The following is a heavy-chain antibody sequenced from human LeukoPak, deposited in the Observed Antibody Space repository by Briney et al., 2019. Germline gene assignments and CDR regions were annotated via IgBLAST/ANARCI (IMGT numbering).Heavy chain of an antibody. CDR1: GGSFSGYY. D-gene: IGHD2-2*01. J-gene: IGHJ6*02. CDR3: ARVTYCSSTSCFYYYYYGMDV. CDR2: INHSGSS. Sequence: SETLSLTCAVYGGSFSGYYWSWIRQPPGKGLEWIGEINHSGSSNYNPSLKSRVTISVDTSKNQFSLKLSSVTAADTAVYYCARVTYCSSTSCFYYYYYGMDVWGQGTTVTVSS. V-gene: IGHV4-34*01.